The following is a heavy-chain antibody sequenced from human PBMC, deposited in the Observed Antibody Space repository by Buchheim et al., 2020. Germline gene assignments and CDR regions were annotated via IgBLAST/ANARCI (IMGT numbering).Heavy chain of an antibody. Sequence: QVQLQESGPGLVKPSGTLSLTCAVSGDSISSNYWWSWVRQFPGTGLEWIGEIYRNGNTNYNPSLRSRVTITLDKSNNHFSLRLSSVTGADTTVYYCARHLSGFDAFDIGGQGT. CDR3: ARHLSGFDAFDI. CDR1: GDSISSNYW. V-gene: IGHV4-4*02. J-gene: IGHJ3*02. D-gene: IGHD6-19*01. CDR2: IYRNGNT.